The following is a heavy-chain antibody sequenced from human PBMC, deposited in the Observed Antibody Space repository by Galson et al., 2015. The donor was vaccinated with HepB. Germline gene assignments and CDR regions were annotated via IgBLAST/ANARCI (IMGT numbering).Heavy chain of an antibody. Sequence: SLRLSCAASGFTVSSSYMSWVRQAPGKGLEWVSVIYSGGSTYYADSVKGRFTISRDNSKNTLYLQMNSLRAEDTAVYYCARDLRRGGFDYWGQGTLVTVSS. D-gene: IGHD3-10*01. CDR1: GFTVSSSY. CDR3: ARDLRRGGFDY. V-gene: IGHV3-66*02. J-gene: IGHJ4*02. CDR2: IYSGGST.